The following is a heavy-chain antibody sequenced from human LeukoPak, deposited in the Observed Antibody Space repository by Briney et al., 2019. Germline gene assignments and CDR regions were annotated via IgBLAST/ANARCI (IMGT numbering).Heavy chain of an antibody. D-gene: IGHD2-15*01. CDR1: GFTFSSYA. Sequence: GGSLRLSCAASGFTFSSYAMSWVRQAPGKGLEWVSAISGSGGSTYYADSVKGRFTIFRDNSKNTLYLQMNSLRAEDTAVYYCAKRYCSGGSCYMGFDYWGQGTLVTVSS. CDR3: AKRYCSGGSCYMGFDY. CDR2: ISGSGGST. V-gene: IGHV3-23*01. J-gene: IGHJ4*02.